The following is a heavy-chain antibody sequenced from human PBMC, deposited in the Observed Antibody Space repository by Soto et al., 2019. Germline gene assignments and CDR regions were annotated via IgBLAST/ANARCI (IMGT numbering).Heavy chain of an antibody. J-gene: IGHJ6*02. CDR1: RGSISTSSFF. CDR3: ARHGGAYYDILTGYPSAGMDV. CDR2: INHSGST. V-gene: IGHV4-39*01. Sequence: SETLSLTCTVSRGSISTSSFFWDWIRQPPGTGLEWIGEINHSGSTNYNPSLKSRVTISVDTSKKQFSLKLTSVTAADTAVYYCARHGGAYYDILTGYPSAGMDVWGQGTTVTVS. D-gene: IGHD3-9*01.